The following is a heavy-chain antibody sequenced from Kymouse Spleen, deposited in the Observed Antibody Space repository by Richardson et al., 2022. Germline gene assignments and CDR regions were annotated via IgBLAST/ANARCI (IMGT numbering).Heavy chain of an antibody. J-gene: IGHJ5*02. CDR1: GGSISSSSYY. CDR3: ARSYSGSLNWFDP. CDR2: IYYSGST. V-gene: IGHV4-39*01. Sequence: QLQLQESGPGLVKPSETLSLTCTVSGGSISSSSYYWGWIRQPPGKGLEWIGSIYYSGSTYYNPSLKSRVTISVDTSKNQFSLKLSSVTAADTAVYYCARSYSGSLNWFDPWGQGTLVTVSS. D-gene: IGHD1-26*01.